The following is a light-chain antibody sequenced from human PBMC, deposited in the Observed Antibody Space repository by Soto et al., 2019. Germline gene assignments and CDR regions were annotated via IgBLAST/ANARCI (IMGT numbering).Light chain of an antibody. J-gene: IGKJ2*01. CDR1: QSVSNNY. CDR2: GSS. V-gene: IGKV3-20*01. CDR3: QQYGSSPPYT. Sequence: EVVLTQSPGTLSLSPGERATLSCRASQSVSNNYFAWYQQKPGQAPRLLIFGSSDMATGIPGRFSGSGSGTDFTLTISRLEPEDFAVYYCQQYGSSPPYTFGQWTKLEIK.